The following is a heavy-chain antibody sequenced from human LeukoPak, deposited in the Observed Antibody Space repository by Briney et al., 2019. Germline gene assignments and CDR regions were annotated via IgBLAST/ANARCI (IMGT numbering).Heavy chain of an antibody. CDR3: AKDLDYGDYYYYYGMDV. CDR1: GFTFSSYG. Sequence: GGSLRLSCAASGFTFSSYGMHWVRQAPGKRLEWVAVISYDGSNKYYADSVKGRFTISRDNSKNTLYLQMNSLRAEDTAVYYCAKDLDYGDYYYYYGMDVWGKGTTVTVSS. D-gene: IGHD4-17*01. J-gene: IGHJ6*04. CDR2: ISYDGSNK. V-gene: IGHV3-30*18.